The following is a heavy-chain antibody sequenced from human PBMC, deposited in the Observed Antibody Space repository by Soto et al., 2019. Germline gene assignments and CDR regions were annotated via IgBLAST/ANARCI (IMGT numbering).Heavy chain of an antibody. J-gene: IGHJ2*01. CDR2: MNPNSAKT. Sequence: QVQLVQSGAEVKKPGASVKVSCKASGYSFTNYDMKWVRQAPGQGPEWMGWMNPNSAKTGYAQKFRGRVTMTMNISISTAYMELSSLRSEDTAVYYCAREIDGAIDLWGRGTLVTVSS. CDR3: AREIDGAIDL. D-gene: IGHD3-16*01. V-gene: IGHV1-8*01. CDR1: GYSFTNYD.